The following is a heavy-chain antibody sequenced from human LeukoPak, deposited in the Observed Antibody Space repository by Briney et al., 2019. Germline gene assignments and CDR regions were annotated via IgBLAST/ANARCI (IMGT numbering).Heavy chain of an antibody. CDR2: ISGTGGST. CDR3: ARMGWDCSSTSCYLGWFDP. J-gene: IGHJ5*02. V-gene: IGHV3-23*01. CDR1: GFTFSNYG. Sequence: GGSLRLSCVASGFTFSNYGMNWVRQAPGKGLEWVSAISGTGGSTYYADSVKGRFTISRDNSKNTLYLQMNSLKASHTAIYYCARMGWDCSSTSCYLGWFDPWGQGTPVTVSS. D-gene: IGHD2-2*01.